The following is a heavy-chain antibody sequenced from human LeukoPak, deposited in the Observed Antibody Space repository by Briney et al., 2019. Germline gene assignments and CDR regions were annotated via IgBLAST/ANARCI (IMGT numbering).Heavy chain of an antibody. Sequence: GGSLRLSCAASGFTFSSYAMSWVRQAPGKGLEWVSAISGSGGSTYYADSVKGRFTISRDNSKNTLYLQMNSLRAEDTAVYYCARDGVRTLNHLYYYYGMDVWGQGTTVTVSS. CDR3: ARDGVRTLNHLYYYYGMDV. V-gene: IGHV3-23*01. CDR1: GFTFSSYA. D-gene: IGHD3-10*01. CDR2: ISGSGGST. J-gene: IGHJ6*02.